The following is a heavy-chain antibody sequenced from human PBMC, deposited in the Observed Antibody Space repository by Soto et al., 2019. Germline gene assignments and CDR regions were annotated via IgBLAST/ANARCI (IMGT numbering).Heavy chain of an antibody. J-gene: IGHJ6*03. D-gene: IGHD5-12*01. Sequence: GGSLRLSCAASGFTFSSYSMNWVRQAPGKGLEWVSSISSSSSYIYYADSVKGRFTISRDNAKNSLYLQMNSLRAEDTAVYYCARVSGGYDYEEPNYYYYYMDVWGKGTTVTVSS. CDR3: ARVSGGYDYEEPNYYYYYMDV. CDR1: GFTFSSYS. V-gene: IGHV3-21*01. CDR2: ISSSSSYI.